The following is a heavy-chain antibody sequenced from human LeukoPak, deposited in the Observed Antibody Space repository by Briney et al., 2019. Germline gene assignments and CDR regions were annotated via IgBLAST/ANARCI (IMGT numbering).Heavy chain of an antibody. J-gene: IGHJ4*02. CDR3: ARGFTSTIFGAPFDY. D-gene: IGHD3-3*01. CDR1: GGTFSSYA. V-gene: IGHV1-69*13. Sequence: SVKVSCKASGGTFSSYAISWVRQAPGQGLEWMGGIIPIFGTANYAQKFQGRVTITADESTSTAYMELSSLRSEDTAVYYCARGFTSTIFGAPFDYWGQRTLVTVSS. CDR2: IIPIFGTA.